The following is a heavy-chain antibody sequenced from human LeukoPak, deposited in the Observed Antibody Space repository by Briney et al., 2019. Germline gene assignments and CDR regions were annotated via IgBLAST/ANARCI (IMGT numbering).Heavy chain of an antibody. J-gene: IGHJ4*02. D-gene: IGHD3-10*02. CDR3: ARDPAHVRGVPFDY. V-gene: IGHV4-30-4*01. CDR2: IYYSGST. Sequence: SSETLSLTCTVSGGSISSGDYYWRWIRQPPGKGLEWIGYIYYSGSTYYNPSLKSRVTISVDTSKNQFSLKLSSVTAADTAVYYCARDPAHVRGVPFDYWGQGTLVTVSS. CDR1: GGSISSGDYY.